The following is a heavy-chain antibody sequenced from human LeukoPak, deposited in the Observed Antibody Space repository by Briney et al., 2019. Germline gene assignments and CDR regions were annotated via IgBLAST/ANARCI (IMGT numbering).Heavy chain of an antibody. J-gene: IGHJ4*02. CDR3: ARESGIWSQNVLIDY. D-gene: IGHD3-3*01. CDR1: GGSISSSDYY. V-gene: IGHV4-30-4*08. CDR2: IYYSGST. Sequence: PSETLSLTCTVGGGSISSSDYYWSWIRQPPGKGLEWIGYIYYSGSTYYNPSLKSRVTISVDTSKNQFSLKLSSATAADTAVYYCARESGIWSQNVLIDYWGQGTLVTVSS.